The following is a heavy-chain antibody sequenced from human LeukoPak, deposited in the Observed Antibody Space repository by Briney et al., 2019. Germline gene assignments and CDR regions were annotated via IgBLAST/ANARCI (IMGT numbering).Heavy chain of an antibody. V-gene: IGHV3-7*01. Sequence: GGSLRLSCTASGFTFISYWMTWVRQAPGKGLEWVANIKQDGSEKSYVDSVKGRFSISRDNAKNSLYLQMNSLRAEDTAVYYCARGTTVDYWGQGTLVTVSS. CDR2: IKQDGSEK. J-gene: IGHJ4*02. CDR1: GFTFISYW. D-gene: IGHD1-1*01. CDR3: ARGTTVDY.